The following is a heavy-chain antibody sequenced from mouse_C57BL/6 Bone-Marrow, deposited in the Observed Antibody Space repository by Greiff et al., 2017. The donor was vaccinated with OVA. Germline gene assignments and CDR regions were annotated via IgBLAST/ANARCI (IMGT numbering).Heavy chain of an antibody. CDR1: GYAFSSSW. CDR2: IYPGDGDT. Sequence: QVQLKESGPELVKPGASVKISCKASGYAFSSSWMNWVKQRPGKGLEWIGRIYPGDGDTNYNGKFKGKATLTADKSSSTAYMQLSSLTSEDSAVYFCARGGLSRGDYWGQGTTLTVSS. D-gene: IGHD2-2*01. CDR3: ARGGLSRGDY. V-gene: IGHV1-82*01. J-gene: IGHJ2*01.